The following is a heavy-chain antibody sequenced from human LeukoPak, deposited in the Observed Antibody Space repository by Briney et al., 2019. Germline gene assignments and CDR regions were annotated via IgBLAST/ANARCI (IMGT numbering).Heavy chain of an antibody. D-gene: IGHD6-19*01. J-gene: IGHJ4*02. CDR1: GFTFSTYA. CDR3: AKHGSGRYFDY. V-gene: IGHV3-23*01. CDR2: ISSSGDKT. Sequence: PGGSLRLSCAASGFTFSTYAFSWVRQSPGKGLEWVSAISSSGDKTYCADSIKGRFTISRDNSKSTLYLQVNSLRAEDTAVYYCAKHGSGRYFDYWGQGTLVIVSS.